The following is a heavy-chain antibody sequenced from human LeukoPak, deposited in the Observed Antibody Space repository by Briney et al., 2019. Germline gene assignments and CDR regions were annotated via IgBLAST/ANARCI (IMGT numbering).Heavy chain of an antibody. D-gene: IGHD3-3*01. J-gene: IGHJ4*02. Sequence: GGSLRLSCAASGFNFSRHWMHWVRQAPGKGLVWVSHINSDGNTTSYADSVKGRFTISRDSAKNTLYLQMNSLRAEDTAVYYCAKDQERYDFWSGYYWGQGTLVTVPS. CDR2: INSDGNTT. CDR1: GFNFSRHW. V-gene: IGHV3-74*01. CDR3: AKDQERYDFWSGYY.